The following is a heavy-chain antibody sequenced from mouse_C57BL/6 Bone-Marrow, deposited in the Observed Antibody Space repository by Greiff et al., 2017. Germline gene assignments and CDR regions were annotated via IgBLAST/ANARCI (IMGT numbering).Heavy chain of an antibody. CDR1: GFTFSDYY. CDR2: ISNGGGST. CDR3: ARRGTTVVAVDY. V-gene: IGHV5-12*01. D-gene: IGHD1-1*01. Sequence: EVKLMESGGGLVQPGGSLKLSCAASGFTFSDYYMHWVRQTPEKRLEWVAYISNGGGSTYYPDTVKGRFTISRDNAKNTLYLQMSRLKSEDTAMYYCARRGTTVVAVDYWGQGTSVTVTS. J-gene: IGHJ4*01.